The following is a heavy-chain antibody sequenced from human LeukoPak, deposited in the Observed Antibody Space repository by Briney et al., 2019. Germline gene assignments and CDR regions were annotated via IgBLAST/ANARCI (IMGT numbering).Heavy chain of an antibody. V-gene: IGHV4-59*01. Sequence: SETLSLTCTVSGGSISSYYWSWIRQPPGKGLEWIGYIYYSGSTNYNPSLKSRVTISVDTPKNQFSLKLSSVTAADTAVYYCARDSGGRSREFDYWGQGTLVTVSS. D-gene: IGHD2-15*01. CDR1: GGSISSYY. J-gene: IGHJ4*02. CDR3: ARDSGGRSREFDY. CDR2: IYYSGST.